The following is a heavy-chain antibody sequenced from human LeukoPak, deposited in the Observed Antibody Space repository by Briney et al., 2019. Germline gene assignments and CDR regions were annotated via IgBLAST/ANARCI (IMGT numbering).Heavy chain of an antibody. Sequence: PSETLSLTCTVSGYSISSGYYWGWIRQPPGKGLEWIGSIYHSGSTYYNPSLKSRVTISVDTSKNQFSLKLSSVTAADTAVYYCARDKEYGYYGSGSYYYWGQGTLVTVSS. J-gene: IGHJ4*02. V-gene: IGHV4-38-2*02. CDR1: GYSISSGYY. CDR2: IYHSGST. CDR3: ARDKEYGYYGSGSYYY. D-gene: IGHD3-10*01.